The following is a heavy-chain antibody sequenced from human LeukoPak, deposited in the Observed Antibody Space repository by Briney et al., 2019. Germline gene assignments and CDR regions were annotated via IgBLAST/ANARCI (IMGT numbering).Heavy chain of an antibody. V-gene: IGHV1-69*01. Sequence: SVKVSCKASGGTFSSYAISWVRQAPGQGLEWMGGIIPIFGTANYAQKFQGRVTITADESTSTAYMELSSLRSEDTAVYYCATRTRGPDYYYYMDVWGKGTTVTVSS. CDR2: IIPIFGTA. CDR3: ATRTRGPDYYYYMDV. D-gene: IGHD5-24*01. J-gene: IGHJ6*03. CDR1: GGTFSSYA.